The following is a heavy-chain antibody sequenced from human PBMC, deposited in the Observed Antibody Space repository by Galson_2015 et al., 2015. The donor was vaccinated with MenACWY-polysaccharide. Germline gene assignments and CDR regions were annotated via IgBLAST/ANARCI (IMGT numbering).Heavy chain of an antibody. CDR1: GLTFSSYW. CDR3: ARGWQQLVAYY. J-gene: IGHJ4*02. V-gene: IGHV3-74*01. D-gene: IGHD6-13*01. CDR2: INSDGTVT. Sequence: SLRLSCAASGLTFSSYWMNWVRQAPGKGLVWVSRINSDGTVTTYADTVKGRFTISRDNAKNTLYLQMDSLRAEDTAVYYCARGWQQLVAYYWGQGTLVTVSS.